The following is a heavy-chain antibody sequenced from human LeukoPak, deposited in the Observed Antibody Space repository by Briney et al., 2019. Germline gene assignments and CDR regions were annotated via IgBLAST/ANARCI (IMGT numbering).Heavy chain of an antibody. CDR2: ISFDGNNK. CDR3: ARDKNQGMGWFDP. V-gene: IGHV3-30-3*01. Sequence: GGSLRLSCAASGFTFSNYAVHWVRQAPGKGLEWVSLISFDGNNKYYADSVKGRFTISRDNSKNTLFLQMNSLRAEDTAVYFCARDKNQGMGWFDPWGQGTLVTVSS. CDR1: GFTFSNYA. J-gene: IGHJ5*02. D-gene: IGHD1-14*01.